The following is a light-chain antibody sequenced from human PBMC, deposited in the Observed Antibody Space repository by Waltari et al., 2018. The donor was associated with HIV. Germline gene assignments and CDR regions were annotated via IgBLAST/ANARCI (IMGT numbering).Light chain of an antibody. Sequence: YAPAQPPSASVCPGHTARTTCSAEASPKTCAFWFQQKSGQTPVLATYENTKRPSETPGGFTGSSAGKVATMTISGAQVQQEEDYSGYSTDTSGSERDFGTGTKVTVL. V-gene: IGLV3-10*03. CDR1: ASPKTC. CDR3: YSTDTSGSERD. J-gene: IGLJ1*01. CDR2: ENT.